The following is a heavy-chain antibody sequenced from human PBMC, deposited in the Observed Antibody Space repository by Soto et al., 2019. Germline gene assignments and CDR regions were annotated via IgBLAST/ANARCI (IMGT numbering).Heavy chain of an antibody. V-gene: IGHV3-23*01. CDR2: ISGSGGST. CDR3: AKETTVTTFYYYGMDV. D-gene: IGHD4-17*01. Sequence: PGGSLRLSCAASGFTFSSYAISWVRQAPGKGLEWVSAISGSGGSTYYADSVKGRFTISRDNSKNTLYLQMNSLRAEDTAVHYCAKETTVTTFYYYGMDVWGQGTTVTVSS. CDR1: GFTFSSYA. J-gene: IGHJ6*02.